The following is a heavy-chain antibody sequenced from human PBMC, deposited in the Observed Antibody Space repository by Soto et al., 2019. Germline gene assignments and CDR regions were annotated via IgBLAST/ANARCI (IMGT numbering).Heavy chain of an antibody. CDR3: ARDLEYYYDSSGHGSDY. D-gene: IGHD3-22*01. Sequence: ASVKVSCKASGYTFTGYYMHWVRQAPGQGLEWMGWINPNSGGTNYAQKFQGRVTMTRDTSISTAYMELSRLRSDDTAVYYCARDLEYYYDSSGHGSDYWGQGTLVTVSS. CDR2: INPNSGGT. V-gene: IGHV1-2*02. CDR1: GYTFTGYY. J-gene: IGHJ4*02.